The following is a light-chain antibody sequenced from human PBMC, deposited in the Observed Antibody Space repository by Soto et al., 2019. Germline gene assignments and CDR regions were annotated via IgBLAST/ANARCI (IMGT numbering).Light chain of an antibody. J-gene: IGKJ1*01. CDR3: QQYHVYPWT. CDR1: QTIISW. CDR2: AAS. Sequence: DIPLTQSPSTLSASVGDRVSITCRASQTIISWLAWYQQKSGKAPKLLIYAASSLESGVPSRFSGSGSGTEFTLTISSLQPDDFATYYCQQYHVYPWTFGQGTKVEIK. V-gene: IGKV1-5*01.